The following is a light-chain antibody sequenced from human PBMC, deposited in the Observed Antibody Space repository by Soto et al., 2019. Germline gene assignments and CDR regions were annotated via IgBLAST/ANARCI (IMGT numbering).Light chain of an antibody. CDR2: EAY. Sequence: DIQMTQSPSTLSASVGDRVTITCRANQSISTWLAWYQQKPGKAPKLLIYEAYTLESGVPSRFSAGGSGADFTLIISSLQPDDFATYYCQQYNSSPLTFGGGTKVEIK. CDR1: QSISTW. V-gene: IGKV1-5*01. CDR3: QQYNSSPLT. J-gene: IGKJ4*02.